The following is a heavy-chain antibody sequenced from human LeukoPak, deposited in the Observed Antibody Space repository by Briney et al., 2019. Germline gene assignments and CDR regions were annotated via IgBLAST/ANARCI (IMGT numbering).Heavy chain of an antibody. Sequence: PGGSLRLSCAVSGLTFNNYAMSWVRQAPGKGLEWVSAISKSGDHTYYALSAKGRFTIYRDNYENTQYLQMNSLRAEDTAVYYCATSWGPDTSAFRWGRDGMDVWGQGTTVIVS. V-gene: IGHV3-23*01. J-gene: IGHJ6*02. D-gene: IGHD3-16*01. CDR3: ATSWGPDTSAFRWGRDGMDV. CDR1: GLTFNNYA. CDR2: ISKSGDHT.